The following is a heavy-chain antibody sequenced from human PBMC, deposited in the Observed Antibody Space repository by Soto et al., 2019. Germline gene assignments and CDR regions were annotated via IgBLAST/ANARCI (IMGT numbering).Heavy chain of an antibody. CDR1: GYSFTSLD. CDR3: AIHAQTHSSIWLRPEYYFES. Sequence: ASVKVSCKASGYSFTSLDINWVRQTAGQGLEWMGWMEPSTGRTGYAQKFQGRVTMTRDTSINTAYMELSSVTAADTAVYYCAIHAQTHSSIWLRPEYYFESWGQGTLVTVSS. V-gene: IGHV1-8*01. J-gene: IGHJ4*02. CDR2: MEPSTGRT. D-gene: IGHD6-13*01.